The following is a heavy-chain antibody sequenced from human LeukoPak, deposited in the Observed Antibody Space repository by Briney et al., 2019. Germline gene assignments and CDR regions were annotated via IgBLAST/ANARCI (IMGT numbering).Heavy chain of an antibody. J-gene: IGHJ4*02. Sequence: GGTLRLSCTASGFIFSSYGMNWVRQAPGKGLEWVSGITGRGENIYYAGSVKGRFTISRDNSKNTLYLQMNSLRAEDTAVYYCAKDRRLAAFDYGGQGTLVTVSS. CDR1: GFIFSSYG. CDR2: ITGRGENI. D-gene: IGHD6-25*01. V-gene: IGHV3-23*01. CDR3: AKDRRLAAFDY.